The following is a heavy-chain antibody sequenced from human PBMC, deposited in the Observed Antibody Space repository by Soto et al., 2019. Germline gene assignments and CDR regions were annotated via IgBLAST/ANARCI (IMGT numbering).Heavy chain of an antibody. J-gene: IGHJ6*02. V-gene: IGHV1-2*02. CDR1: GYTFSDYF. CDR3: ARIKCGLDYSSGMDV. Sequence: GASVKVSCKASGYTFSDYFIQWLRQAPGQGLEWVAWINPKTAATNYAKKFQDRVTVTSDTSFSTAYLELTRLRPDDTALYYCARIKCGLDYSSGMDVWGQGTAVTVSS. D-gene: IGHD2-15*01. CDR2: INPKTAAT.